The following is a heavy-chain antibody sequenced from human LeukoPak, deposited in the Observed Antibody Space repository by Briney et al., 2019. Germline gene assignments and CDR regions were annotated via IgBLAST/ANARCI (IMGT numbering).Heavy chain of an antibody. V-gene: IGHV1-46*01. Sequence: ASVKVSCKASGYTFTSYYMHWVRQAPGQGLDWMGIINPSGGSTCYAQKFQGRVTMTRDMSTSTVYMELSSLRSEDTAVYYCATWGSSGPFDIWGQGTMVTVSS. CDR3: ATWGSSGPFDI. CDR2: INPSGGST. D-gene: IGHD3-22*01. J-gene: IGHJ3*02. CDR1: GYTFTSYY.